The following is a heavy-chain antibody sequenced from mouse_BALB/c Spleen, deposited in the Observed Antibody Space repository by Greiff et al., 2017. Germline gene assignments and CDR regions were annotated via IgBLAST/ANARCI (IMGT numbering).Heavy chain of an antibody. Sequence: EVKVVESGGGLVQPGGSLRLSCATSGFTFTDYYMSWVRQPPGKALEWLGFIRNKANGYTTEYSASVKGRFTISRDNSQSILYLQMNTLRAEDSATYYCARALSGTGYYFDYWGQGTTLTVSS. D-gene: IGHD4-1*01. J-gene: IGHJ2*01. V-gene: IGHV7-3*02. CDR3: ARALSGTGYYFDY. CDR1: GFTFTDYY. CDR2: IRNKANGYTT.